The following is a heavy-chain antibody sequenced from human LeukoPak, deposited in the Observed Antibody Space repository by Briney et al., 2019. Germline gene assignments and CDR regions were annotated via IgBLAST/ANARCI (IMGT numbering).Heavy chain of an antibody. CDR2: IYSGGST. V-gene: IGHV3-66*01. CDR3: ARGTVTMVDY. CDR1: GFIVTNNY. Sequence: GGSLRLSCAASGFIVTNNYMTWVRQAPGRGLEWVSVIYSGGSTYYADSVKGRFTISRDNSKNTLFLQMNSLRAGDTAVYYCARGTVTMVDYWGQGTLVTVSS. D-gene: IGHD3-10*01. J-gene: IGHJ4*02.